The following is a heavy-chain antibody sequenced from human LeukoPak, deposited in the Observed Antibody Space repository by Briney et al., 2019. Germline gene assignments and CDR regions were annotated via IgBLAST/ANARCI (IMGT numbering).Heavy chain of an antibody. CDR3: ARGTSSSWYPFYYYYYMDV. D-gene: IGHD6-13*01. CDR1: GGTFSSYA. J-gene: IGHJ6*03. V-gene: IGHV1-69*06. Sequence: GASVKVSCKASGGTFSSYAISWVRQAPGQGLEWMGGIIPIFGTANYAQKFQGRVTITADKSTSTAYMELSSLRSEDTAVYYCARGTSSSWYPFYYYYYMDVWGKGTTVTVSS. CDR2: IIPIFGTA.